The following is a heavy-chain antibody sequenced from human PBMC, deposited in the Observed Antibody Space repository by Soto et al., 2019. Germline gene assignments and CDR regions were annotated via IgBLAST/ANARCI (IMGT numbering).Heavy chain of an antibody. Sequence: PGESLKISCKGSGYSFTSYWIGWVRQMPGKGLEWMGIIYPGDSDTRYSPSFQGQVTISADKSISTAYLQWSSLKASDTAMYYCARYTVWLGELLNKKSYYYGMDVWGHRTTVTVSS. V-gene: IGHV5-51*01. D-gene: IGHD3-10*01. CDR1: GYSFTSYW. CDR3: ARYTVWLGELLNKKSYYYGMDV. J-gene: IGHJ6*02. CDR2: IYPGDSDT.